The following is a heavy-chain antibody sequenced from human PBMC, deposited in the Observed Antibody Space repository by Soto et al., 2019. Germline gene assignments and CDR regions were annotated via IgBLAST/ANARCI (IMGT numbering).Heavy chain of an antibody. Sequence: EVQLVESGGGLVQPGGSLKLSCAASGFTFSGSAMHWVRQASGKGLEWVGRIRSKANSYATAYAASVKGRFTISRDDSKNTAYLQMNSLKTEDTAVYYCTRLQYSSSWHWFDPWGQGTLVTVSS. CDR3: TRLQYSSSWHWFDP. CDR1: GFTFSGSA. D-gene: IGHD6-13*01. J-gene: IGHJ5*02. CDR2: IRSKANSYAT. V-gene: IGHV3-73*01.